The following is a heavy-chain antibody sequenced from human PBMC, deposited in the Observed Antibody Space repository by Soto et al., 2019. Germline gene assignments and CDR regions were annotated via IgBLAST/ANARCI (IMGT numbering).Heavy chain of an antibody. D-gene: IGHD2-2*01. V-gene: IGHV4-39*01. CDR3: ARHREDIVLVPDGQKLFAMDV. CDR1: GGSISSSSYY. CDR2: IYYSGST. J-gene: IGHJ6*02. Sequence: SETLSLTCTVSGGSISSSSYYWGWVRQPPGKGLEWIGSIYYSGSTYYNPSLKSRVTISVDTSKNQFSLKLSSVTAADTAVYYCARHREDIVLVPDGQKLFAMDVWGQGTTVT.